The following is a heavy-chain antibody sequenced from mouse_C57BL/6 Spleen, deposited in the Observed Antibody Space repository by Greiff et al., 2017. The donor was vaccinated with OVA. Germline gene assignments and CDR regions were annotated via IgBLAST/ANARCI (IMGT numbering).Heavy chain of an antibody. D-gene: IGHD2-3*01. V-gene: IGHV1-15*01. CDR2: IDPETGGT. J-gene: IGHJ4*01. CDR1: GYTFTDYE. CDR3: TRKDDGYSHYAMDY. Sequence: QVQLQQSGAELVRPGASVTLSCKASGYTFTDYEMHWVKQTPVHGLEWIGAIDPETGGTAYNQKFKGKAILTADKSSSTAYMELRSLTSEDSAVYYCTRKDDGYSHYAMDYWGQGTSVTVSS.